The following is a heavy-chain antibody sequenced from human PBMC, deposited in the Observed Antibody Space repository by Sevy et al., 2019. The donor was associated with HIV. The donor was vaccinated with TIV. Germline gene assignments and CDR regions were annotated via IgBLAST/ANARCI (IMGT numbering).Heavy chain of an antibody. CDR2: MNQDGTER. V-gene: IGHV3-7*01. CDR1: GFSFSTYW. J-gene: IGHJ6*02. D-gene: IGHD2-8*02. Sequence: GGSLRLSCAASGFSFSTYWITWVRQAPGKGLEWVATMNQDGTERDYVDSVKGRFTISRDNTKTSLFLQMNSLSAEDTGVYYCTTGPVKRRSLGEGDIVLVDLDVWGQGTTVTVSS. CDR3: TTGPVKRRSLGEGDIVLVDLDV.